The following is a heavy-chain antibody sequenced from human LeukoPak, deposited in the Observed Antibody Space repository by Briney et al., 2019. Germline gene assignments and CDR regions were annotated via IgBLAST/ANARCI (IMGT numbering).Heavy chain of an antibody. CDR2: IDPSDSYT. CDR1: GYRFTSYW. V-gene: IGHV5-10-1*01. Sequence: GESLKISCKGSGYRFTSYWISWVRQMPGKGLEWMGRIDPSDSYTNYSPSFQGHVTISADKSISTAYLQWSSLKASDTAMYYCARTVLSPDTEIDYWGQGTLVTVSS. D-gene: IGHD5-18*01. CDR3: ARTVLSPDTEIDY. J-gene: IGHJ4*02.